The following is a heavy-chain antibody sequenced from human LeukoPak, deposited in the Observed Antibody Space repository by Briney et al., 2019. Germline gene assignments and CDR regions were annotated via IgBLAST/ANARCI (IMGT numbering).Heavy chain of an antibody. D-gene: IGHD5-12*01. Sequence: SQTLSLTCAVSGGSISSGGYSWSWIRQPPGKGLEWIGYIYHSGSTYYNPSLKSRVTISVDTSKNQFSLKLSSVTAADTAVYYCARAETWLRVPYYFDYWGQGTLVTVSS. V-gene: IGHV4-30-2*01. CDR2: IYHSGST. CDR3: ARAETWLRVPYYFDY. J-gene: IGHJ4*02. CDR1: GGSISSGGYS.